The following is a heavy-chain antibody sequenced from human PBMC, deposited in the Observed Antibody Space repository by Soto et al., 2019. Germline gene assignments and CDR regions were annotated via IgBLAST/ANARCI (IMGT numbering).Heavy chain of an antibody. J-gene: IGHJ6*03. CDR2: INPNSGRT. Sequence: QVQLVQSGAEVKKPGASVKVSCKASGYAFSQFYIHWMRQAPGQGLEWMGWINPNSGRTKFAQNFQGWVTMTRDTSIKTVYMELSGLRSDATAVYYCARESGGTTATLDYYYFYMCVWGKGTTVTVSS. CDR1: GYAFSQFY. V-gene: IGHV1-2*04. CDR3: ARESGGTTATLDYYYFYMCV. D-gene: IGHD4-17*01.